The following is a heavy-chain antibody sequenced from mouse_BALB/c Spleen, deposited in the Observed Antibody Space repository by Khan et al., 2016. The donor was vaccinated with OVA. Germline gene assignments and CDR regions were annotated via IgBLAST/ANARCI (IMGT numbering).Heavy chain of an antibody. CDR2: ISGGGSYT. J-gene: IGHJ4*01. V-gene: IGHV5-9-2*01. Sequence: EVELVESGGGLVKPGGSLKLSCAASGFTFSNYGMSWVRQTPEKRLEWVATISGGGSYTYYPDSVKGRFTISRDNAKNNLYLQMSSLRSEDTALYYCARPYCDENYSMDYWGQGTSVTVSS. CDR3: ARPYCDENYSMDY. CDR1: GFTFSNYG. D-gene: IGHD1-1*01.